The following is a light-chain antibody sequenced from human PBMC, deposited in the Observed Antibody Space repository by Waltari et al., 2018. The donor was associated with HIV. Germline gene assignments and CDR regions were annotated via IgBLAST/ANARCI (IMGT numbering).Light chain of an antibody. CDR2: SAS. J-gene: IGKJ1*01. Sequence: EIVLTQSPGTLSLSPGERATLSCRASQSVGTNYLAWYQQNPGQAPRLLIYSASSRATGVPDRFSGSGSGTDFTLTISRLEPEDFTLYYCQQYAGSPWTFGQGTKVEI. CDR3: QQYAGSPWT. V-gene: IGKV3-20*01. CDR1: QSVGTNY.